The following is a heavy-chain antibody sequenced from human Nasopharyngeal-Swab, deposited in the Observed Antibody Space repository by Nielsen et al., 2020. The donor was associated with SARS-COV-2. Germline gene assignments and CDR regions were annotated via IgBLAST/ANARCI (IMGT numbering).Heavy chain of an antibody. CDR1: GSSFTSYW. J-gene: IGHJ3*02. V-gene: IGHV5-51*01. D-gene: IGHD5-18*01. CDR2: IYPGDSDT. CDR3: ARRFKSSGYKSRPHDAFDI. Sequence: GESLKISCKGSGSSFTSYWIGWVRQMPGKGLEWMGIIYPGDSDTRYSPSFQGQVTISADKSISTAYLQWSSLKASDTAMYYCARRFKSSGYKSRPHDAFDIWGQGTMVTVSS.